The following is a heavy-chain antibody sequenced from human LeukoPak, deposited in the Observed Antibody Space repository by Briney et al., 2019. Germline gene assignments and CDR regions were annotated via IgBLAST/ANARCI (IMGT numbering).Heavy chain of an antibody. D-gene: IGHD3-9*01. Sequence: ASVKVSCKASGYAFTGYYMHWVRQAPGQGLEWMGWINPNSGGTHYSQKFQGRVTMTRDTSISTAYMELSRLRSDDTAVYYCARDRHDILTGYYNWFDPWGQGTLVTVSS. J-gene: IGHJ5*02. CDR2: INPNSGGT. CDR3: ARDRHDILTGYYNWFDP. CDR1: GYAFTGYY. V-gene: IGHV1-2*02.